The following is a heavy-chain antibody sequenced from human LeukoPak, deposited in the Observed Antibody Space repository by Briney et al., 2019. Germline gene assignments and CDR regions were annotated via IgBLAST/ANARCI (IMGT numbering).Heavy chain of an antibody. Sequence: PGGPLRLSCAASGFTFSSYAMSWVRQAPGKGLEWVSGISGSGGNTYYADSVKGRFTISRDNSKNTLYLQMNSLRAEDTAVYYCAKGAFQVVVAATSLPYYYYGMDVWGQGTTVTVSS. J-gene: IGHJ6*02. V-gene: IGHV3-23*01. D-gene: IGHD2-15*01. CDR2: ISGSGGNT. CDR1: GFTFSSYA. CDR3: AKGAFQVVVAATSLPYYYYGMDV.